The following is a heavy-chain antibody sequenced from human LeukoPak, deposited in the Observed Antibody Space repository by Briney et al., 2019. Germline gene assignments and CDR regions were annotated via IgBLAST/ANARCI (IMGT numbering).Heavy chain of an antibody. D-gene: IGHD3-10*01. Sequence: GGSLRLSCAASGFTFSSYAMSWVRQAPGKGLEWVSSIGSSGDTTYYAGSVKGRFTISRDNSKNTLYLQMNSLRAEDTAVYYCARVLLWFGEFPGDNWFDPWGQGTLVTVSS. V-gene: IGHV3-23*01. J-gene: IGHJ5*02. CDR2: IGSSGDTT. CDR1: GFTFSSYA. CDR3: ARVLLWFGEFPGDNWFDP.